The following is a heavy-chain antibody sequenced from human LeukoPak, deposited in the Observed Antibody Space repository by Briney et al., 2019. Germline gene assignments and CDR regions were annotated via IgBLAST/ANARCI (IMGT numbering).Heavy chain of an antibody. D-gene: IGHD3-9*01. CDR3: TREIRYFDWFQADY. CDR2: IRSKAYGGAA. J-gene: IGHJ4*02. CDR1: GFTFGDHS. V-gene: IGHV3-49*03. Sequence: GGSLRLSCTASGFTFGDHSVSWFRQAPGRGLEWVVFIRSKAYGGAAEDAASVKGRFTISRDDSKSVAYLQMDSLKTEDTAVYYCTREIRYFDWFQADYWGQGTLVTVSS.